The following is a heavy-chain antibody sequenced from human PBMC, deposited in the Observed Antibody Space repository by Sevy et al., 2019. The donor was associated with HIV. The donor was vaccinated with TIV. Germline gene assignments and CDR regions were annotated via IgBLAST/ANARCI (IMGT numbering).Heavy chain of an antibody. J-gene: IGHJ4*02. CDR2: IYPNGGDT. Sequence: ASVKVSCKTSGYTFAAYYIHWVRQAPGQGPEWLGWIYPNGGDTTFAQKFQGRVTVTLSTSIHTVYMELNRLRSDDTAVYYCARGKREEWLLYLDNWGQGTLVTVSS. D-gene: IGHD3-3*01. V-gene: IGHV1-2*02. CDR3: ARGKREEWLLYLDN. CDR1: GYTFAAYY.